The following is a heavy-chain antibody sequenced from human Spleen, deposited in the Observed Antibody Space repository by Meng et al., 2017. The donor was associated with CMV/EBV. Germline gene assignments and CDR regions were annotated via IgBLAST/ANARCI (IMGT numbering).Heavy chain of an antibody. V-gene: IGHV4-34*01. J-gene: IGHJ4*02. Sequence: LRCAVYGGSFSGYYWSWIRQPPGKGLEWIGEINHSGSTNYNPSLKSRVTISVDTSKNQFSLKLSSVTAADTAVYYCARVGKFISSDYWGQGTLVTVSS. CDR2: INHSGST. CDR1: GGSFSGYY. D-gene: IGHD3-16*02. CDR3: ARVGKFISSDY.